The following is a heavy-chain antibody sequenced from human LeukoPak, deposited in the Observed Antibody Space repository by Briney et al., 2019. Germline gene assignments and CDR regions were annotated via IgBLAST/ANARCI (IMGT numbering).Heavy chain of an antibody. D-gene: IGHD3-10*01. Sequence: GGSLRLPCAASGFTFSSYWMSWVRQAPGKGLEWVANIKYDASEKIYVDSVKGRFTISRDNAQNSLYLQMNSLRAEDTAVYYCAREPIRGVFYFDSWGQGTLVTVSS. CDR2: IKYDASEK. CDR1: GFTFSSYW. V-gene: IGHV3-7*03. J-gene: IGHJ4*02. CDR3: AREPIRGVFYFDS.